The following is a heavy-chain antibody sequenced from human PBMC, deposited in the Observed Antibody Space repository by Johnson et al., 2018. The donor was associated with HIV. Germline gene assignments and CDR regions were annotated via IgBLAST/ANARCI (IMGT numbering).Heavy chain of an antibody. D-gene: IGHD4-17*01. CDR2: IKEDGSDK. Sequence: EQLVESGGGLVQPGGSLRLSCAASGFTFSNYWMNWVRQAPGKGLEWVANIKEDGSDKYYVDSVKGRFTVSRDNSKNTLYLQINSLRPEDTAVYYCARSRDYGPARSAFDIWGQGTMVTVSS. CDR1: GFTFSNYW. CDR3: ARSRDYGPARSAFDI. V-gene: IGHV3-7*01. J-gene: IGHJ3*02.